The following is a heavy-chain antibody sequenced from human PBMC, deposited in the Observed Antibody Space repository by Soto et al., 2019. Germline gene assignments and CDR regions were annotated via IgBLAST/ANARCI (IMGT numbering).Heavy chain of an antibody. Sequence: GGSLRLSCAASGFTFSSYGMHWVRQAPGKGLEWVAVIWYDGSNKYYADSVKGRFTISRDNSKNTLYLQMNSLRAEDTAVYYCARDGRRASGTTPYFDYWGQGTLVTVSS. CDR3: ARDGRRASGTTPYFDY. J-gene: IGHJ4*02. CDR2: IWYDGSNK. CDR1: GFTFSSYG. D-gene: IGHD1-1*01. V-gene: IGHV3-33*01.